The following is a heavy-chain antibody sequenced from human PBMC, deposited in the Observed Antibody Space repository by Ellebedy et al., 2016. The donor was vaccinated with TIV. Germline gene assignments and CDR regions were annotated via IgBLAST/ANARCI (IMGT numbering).Heavy chain of an antibody. CDR3: ARDLPEGDYSGGGMDV. V-gene: IGHV1-18*04. CDR2: ISAYNGNT. J-gene: IGHJ6*02. CDR1: GYTFTSYG. D-gene: IGHD4-11*01. Sequence: ASVKVSCXASGYTFTSYGISWVRQAPGQGLEWMGWISAYNGNTNYSQKFQGRVTITRDTSASTAYMELSSLRSEDTAVYYCARDLPEGDYSGGGMDVWGQGTTVTVSS.